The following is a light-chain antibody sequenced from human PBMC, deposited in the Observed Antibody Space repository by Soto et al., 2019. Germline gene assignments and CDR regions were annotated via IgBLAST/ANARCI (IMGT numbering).Light chain of an antibody. V-gene: IGKV1-5*03. J-gene: IGKJ1*01. CDR1: QSISNW. Sequence: DIQMTQSPSTLSASVGDRVTITCRASQSISNWLAWYQQKPGKAPKLLIYETSALEGGVPSRFSGSGSGTEFPLTISSLQPDDFATYYCQQYSFSWTFGQGTTVEIK. CDR3: QQYSFSWT. CDR2: ETS.